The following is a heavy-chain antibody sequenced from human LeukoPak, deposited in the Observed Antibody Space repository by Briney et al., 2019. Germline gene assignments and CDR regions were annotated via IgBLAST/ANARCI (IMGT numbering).Heavy chain of an antibody. CDR1: GFTFSSFG. CDR3: AKGGRSSWHNDC. V-gene: IGHV3-30*18. J-gene: IGHJ4*02. D-gene: IGHD6-13*01. CDR2: ISYDGSNK. Sequence: GRSLRLSCAASGFTFSSFGLHWVRQAPGKGLVWLALISYDGSNKYYEDPVKGRFTISRDNSKSTLYLQMNSLRAADTAVYYCAKGGRSSWHNDCWGQGSLVTVSS.